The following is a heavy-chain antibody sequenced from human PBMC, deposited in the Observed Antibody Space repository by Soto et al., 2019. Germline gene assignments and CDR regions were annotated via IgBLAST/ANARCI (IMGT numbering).Heavy chain of an antibody. CDR2: ISGSGGST. D-gene: IGHD6-19*01. CDR3: AKVFRAVVVGGTRGGFDY. V-gene: IGHV3-23*01. Sequence: EVQLLESGGGLVQPGGSLRLSCAASGFTFSSYAMSWVRQAPGKGLEWVSAISGSGGSTYYADSVKGRFTISRDNSKNTLYLQMNSLRAEDTAVYYCAKVFRAVVVGGTRGGFDYWGQGTLVTVSS. J-gene: IGHJ4*02. CDR1: GFTFSSYA.